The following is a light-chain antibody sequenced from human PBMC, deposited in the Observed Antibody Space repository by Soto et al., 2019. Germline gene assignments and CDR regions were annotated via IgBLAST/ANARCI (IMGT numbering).Light chain of an antibody. Sequence: DIVMTQSPLSLPVTPGEPASISCRSSQSLLHNNGYNYLDWYLQKAGQSPQLLIYLGSNRASGVPDRFSGSGSGTDFTLKITRVEAEDVGIYYCMQSLQAPLTFGPGTKVETK. CDR3: MQSLQAPLT. J-gene: IGKJ1*01. CDR1: QSLLHNNGYNY. CDR2: LGS. V-gene: IGKV2-28*01.